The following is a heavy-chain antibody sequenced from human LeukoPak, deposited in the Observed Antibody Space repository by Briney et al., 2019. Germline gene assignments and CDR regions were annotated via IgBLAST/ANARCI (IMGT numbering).Heavy chain of an antibody. V-gene: IGHV4-59*08. CDR1: GASVTTYS. D-gene: IGHD3-22*01. CDR3: ARRDKEFDYDSSGSMGSDAFDI. CDR2: FSLGGGTT. J-gene: IGHJ3*02. Sequence: SETLSLTCIVSGASVTTYSWNWLRQSPGKGLEWIGYFSLGGGTTSYTSSLKSRVTISRDTSKNQLSLKLTSVTAADTAVYYCARRDKEFDYDSSGSMGSDAFDIWGQGTMVTVSS.